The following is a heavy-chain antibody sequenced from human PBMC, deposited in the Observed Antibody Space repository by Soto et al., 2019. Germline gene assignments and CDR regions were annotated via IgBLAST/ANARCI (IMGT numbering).Heavy chain of an antibody. D-gene: IGHD3-22*01. Sequence: ASVKVSCKASGYTFTHYYMNWVRQAPGQGLEWMGIINPSGGSTNYAQKFQGRVTMTRDTSASTVYMELSSLRSEDTAVYYCVTVDTSGYYYWGQVTLVTVSS. J-gene: IGHJ4*02. CDR1: GYTFTHYY. V-gene: IGHV1-46*01. CDR3: VTVDTSGYYY. CDR2: INPSGGST.